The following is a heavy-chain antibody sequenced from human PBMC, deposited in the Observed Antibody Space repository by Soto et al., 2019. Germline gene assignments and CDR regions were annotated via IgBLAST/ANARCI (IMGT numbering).Heavy chain of an antibody. J-gene: IGHJ4*02. V-gene: IGHV4-61*08. D-gene: IGHD5-12*01. CDR3: ARVPDYSGYDYFDY. CDR2: IYYSGST. Sequence: PSETLSLTCTVSGGSISSGDYYWSWIRQPPGKGLEWIGYIYYSGSTNYNPSLKSRVTISVDTSKNQFSLKLSSVTAADTAVYYCARVPDYSGYDYFDYWGQGTLVTVSS. CDR1: GGSISSGDYY.